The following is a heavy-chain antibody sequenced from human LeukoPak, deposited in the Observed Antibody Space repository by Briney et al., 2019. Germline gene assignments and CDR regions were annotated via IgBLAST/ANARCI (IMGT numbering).Heavy chain of an antibody. Sequence: GGSLRLSCAASGFTFSSYSMNWVRQAPRKGLEWVSFISSSSGSIYYADSVKGRITISRDNAKNSLYLQMNSLRAEDAAVYYCARSIVPDGTSPFDYWGQGTLVTVSS. J-gene: IGHJ4*02. CDR1: GFTFSSYS. V-gene: IGHV3-48*04. D-gene: IGHD6-13*01. CDR3: ARSIVPDGTSPFDY. CDR2: ISSSSGSI.